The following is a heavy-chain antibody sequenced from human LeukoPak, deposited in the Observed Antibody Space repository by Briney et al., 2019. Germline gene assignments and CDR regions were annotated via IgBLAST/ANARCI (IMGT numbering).Heavy chain of an antibody. Sequence: GGSLRLSCAASGFTLSSYAMSWVRQAPGKGLEWVSSIGASGGSTNYADSVKGRFTISRDNSKNTVYLQMNSLRAEDTAVYYCAKVMKGSERLTMVRGVIIKTAGLYYMDVWGKGTTVTVSS. J-gene: IGHJ6*03. CDR3: AKVMKGSERLTMVRGVIIKTAGLYYMDV. CDR2: IGASGGST. CDR1: GFTLSSYA. V-gene: IGHV3-23*01. D-gene: IGHD3-10*01.